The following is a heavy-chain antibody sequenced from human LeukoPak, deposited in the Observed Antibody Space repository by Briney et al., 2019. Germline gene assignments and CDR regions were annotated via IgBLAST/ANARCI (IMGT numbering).Heavy chain of an antibody. V-gene: IGHV1-46*01. CDR3: ARGYYDSSGYPWFDP. J-gene: IGHJ5*02. D-gene: IGHD3-22*01. Sequence: FQDRVTMTRDMSTSTVYMELSSLRSEDTAVYYCARGYYDSSGYPWFDPWGQGTLVTVSS.